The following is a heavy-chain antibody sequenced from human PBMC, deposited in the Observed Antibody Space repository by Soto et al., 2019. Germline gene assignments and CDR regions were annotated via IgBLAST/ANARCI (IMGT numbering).Heavy chain of an antibody. CDR1: GFSLSTSGMG. J-gene: IGHJ4*02. V-gene: IGHV2-5*02. Sequence: QITLKESGPPLVKPTQPLTLTCTFSGFSLSTSGMGVGWIRQPPGKALEWLALLYWDDDKRYSPSLKSRLTITKDTSKNQVVLTMTNMDPVDTATYYCARRRRGYSSTWFDYWGQGTLVTVSS. CDR3: ARRRRGYSSTWFDY. CDR2: LYWDDDK. D-gene: IGHD6-13*01.